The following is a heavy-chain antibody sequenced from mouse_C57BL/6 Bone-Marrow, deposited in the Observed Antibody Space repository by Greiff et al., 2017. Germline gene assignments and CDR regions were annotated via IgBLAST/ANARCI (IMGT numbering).Heavy chain of an antibody. CDR3: TGLLWFAY. V-gene: IGHV14-4*01. CDR1: GFNIKDDY. D-gene: IGHD2-13*01. CDR2: IDPENGDT. J-gene: IGHJ3*01. Sequence: EVQRVESGAELVRPGASVKLSCPASGFNIKDDYTHWVKQRPEQGLEWIGWIDPENGDTEYASKFQGKATITADTSSNTAYLQLSSLTSEGTAVYYCTGLLWFAYWGQGALGTVSA.